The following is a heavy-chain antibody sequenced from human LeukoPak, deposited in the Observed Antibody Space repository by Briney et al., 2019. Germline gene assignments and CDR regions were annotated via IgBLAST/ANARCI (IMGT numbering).Heavy chain of an antibody. Sequence: PSETLSLTCTVSGGSISSYCWSWIRQPPGKGLEWIGYIYYSGSTNYNPSLKSRVTISVDTSKNQFSLKLSSVTAADTAVYYCARVGSSGWPNWFDPWGQGTLVTVSS. CDR1: GGSISSYC. D-gene: IGHD6-19*01. J-gene: IGHJ5*02. CDR2: IYYSGST. V-gene: IGHV4-59*01. CDR3: ARVGSSGWPNWFDP.